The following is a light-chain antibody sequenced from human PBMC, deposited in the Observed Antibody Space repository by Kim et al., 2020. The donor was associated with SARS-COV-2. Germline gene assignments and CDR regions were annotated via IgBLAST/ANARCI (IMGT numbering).Light chain of an antibody. J-gene: IGKJ4*01. CDR1: QGIRND. CDR2: GTS. V-gene: IGKV1-17*01. CDR3: LQHNSYPLT. Sequence: ASVGDRVTITCRASQGIRNDLGWFQQKPGKAPKRLNNGTSTFQSGVPSRFSGSGSGTDFTLTISSLQPEDFAIYYCLQHNSYPLTFGGGTKVDIK.